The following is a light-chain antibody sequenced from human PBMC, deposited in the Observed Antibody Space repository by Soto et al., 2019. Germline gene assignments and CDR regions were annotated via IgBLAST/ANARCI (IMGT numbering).Light chain of an antibody. CDR3: QQSYTYPRT. J-gene: IGKJ1*01. Sequence: GYRVSITCRTNQSLTVYLNWYQQKPGKAPKLLIYAATSLQSGVPSRFSGSGSGTDFTLTISSLQAEDFATYYCQQSYTYPRTFGQRSKVDVK. V-gene: IGKV1-39*01. CDR2: AAT. CDR1: QSLTVY.